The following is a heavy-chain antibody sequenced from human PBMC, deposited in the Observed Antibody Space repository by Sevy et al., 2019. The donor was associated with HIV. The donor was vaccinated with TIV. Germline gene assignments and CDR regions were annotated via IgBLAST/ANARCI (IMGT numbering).Heavy chain of an antibody. CDR1: GFTFSTYS. CDR2: ISSSSTYI. J-gene: IGHJ4*02. CDR3: ARDPVANYYFDY. Sequence: GGSLRLSCAASGFTFSTYSMKWVRQAPGKGLEWVSSISSSSTYIYYADSVKGRFTVSRDNAKNSLYLQMNGLRAEDRAVYYCARDPVANYYFDYWGQGTLVTVSS. D-gene: IGHD2-15*01. V-gene: IGHV3-21*01.